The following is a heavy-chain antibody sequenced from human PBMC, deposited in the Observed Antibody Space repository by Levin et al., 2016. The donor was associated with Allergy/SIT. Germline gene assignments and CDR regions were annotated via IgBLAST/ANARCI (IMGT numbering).Heavy chain of an antibody. V-gene: IGHV3-11*01. Sequence: LSLTCAASGFTFNDYYMSWIRQSPGKGLEWVSYITASGNTFYCADSVRGRFTISRDNAKNSLYLQMNSLRAEDTAVYYCARGCSSTSCYTEGYYFDYWGQGTLVTVSS. CDR1: GFTFNDYY. CDR3: ARGCSSTSCYTEGYYFDY. D-gene: IGHD2-2*02. J-gene: IGHJ4*02. CDR2: ITASGNTF.